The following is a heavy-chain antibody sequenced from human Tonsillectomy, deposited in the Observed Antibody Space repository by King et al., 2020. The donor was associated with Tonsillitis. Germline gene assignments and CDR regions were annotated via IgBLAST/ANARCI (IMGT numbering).Heavy chain of an antibody. Sequence: VQLVESGAEVKKPGASVKVSCKASGYTFIDYHMHWLRQAPGQGLECMGWIDLKSGGTRYAQNFQGRVTMTRDTSISTAYMELSGLRPGDTAIYYCARDITYDKLHPLDIWGQGTRVTVSS. CDR3: ARDITYDKLHPLDI. D-gene: IGHD3-9*01. CDR1: GYTFIDYH. CDR2: IDLKSGGT. V-gene: IGHV1-2*02. J-gene: IGHJ3*02.